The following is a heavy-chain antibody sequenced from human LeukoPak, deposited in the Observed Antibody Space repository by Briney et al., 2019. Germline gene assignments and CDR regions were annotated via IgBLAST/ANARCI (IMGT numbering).Heavy chain of an antibody. D-gene: IGHD4-17*01. CDR2: ISYDGSNK. J-gene: IGHJ4*02. CDR3: ATMTPFDY. Sequence: GGSLRLSCAASGFTFSNYAMHWVRQAPGKGLEWVAVISYDGSNKYYADSVKGRFTISRDNSKNTLYLQMSSLRAEDTAVYYCATMTPFDYWGQGTLVTVSS. CDR1: GFTFSNYA. V-gene: IGHV3-30-3*01.